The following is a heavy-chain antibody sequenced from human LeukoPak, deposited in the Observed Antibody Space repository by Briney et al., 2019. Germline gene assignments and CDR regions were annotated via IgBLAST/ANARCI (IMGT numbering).Heavy chain of an antibody. J-gene: IGHJ3*02. Sequence: SETLSLTCTVSGGSIFSSNSYWSWIRQPPGKGLEWIGYIYYSGSTNYNPSLKSRVTISVDTSKNQFSLKLSSVTAADTAVYYCARGAAAGLGDAFDIWGQGTMVTVSS. CDR3: ARGAAAGLGDAFDI. D-gene: IGHD6-13*01. CDR2: IYYSGST. V-gene: IGHV4-61*01. CDR1: GGSIFSSNSY.